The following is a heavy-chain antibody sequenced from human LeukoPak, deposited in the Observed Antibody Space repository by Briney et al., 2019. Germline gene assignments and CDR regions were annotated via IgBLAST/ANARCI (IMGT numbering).Heavy chain of an antibody. D-gene: IGHD5-24*01. J-gene: IGHJ4*02. V-gene: IGHV4-59*01. Sequence: SETLSLTCTVSSASISSYYWSWIRQPPGKGLEWIGYIFYSGSTNYNPSLKSRVTISIDTSKNQFSLKLNSVTAANTAVYYCARGNGYNYYWGQGTLVTVSS. CDR1: SASISSYY. CDR2: IFYSGST. CDR3: ARGNGYNYY.